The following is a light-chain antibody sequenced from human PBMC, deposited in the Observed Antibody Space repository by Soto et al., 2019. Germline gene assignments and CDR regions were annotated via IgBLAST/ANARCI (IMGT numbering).Light chain of an antibody. V-gene: IGLV4-60*02. J-gene: IGLJ2*01. Sequence: QLVLTQSSSASASLGSSVTLTCTLSSGHSSYIIAWHQQQPGKAPRYLMKLEGSGSYNKGSGVPDRFSGSSSGADRYLTISDLQFEDEADYYCETWDSKTHVVVGGGTQLTV. CDR2: LEGSGSY. CDR1: SGHSSYI. CDR3: ETWDSKTHVV.